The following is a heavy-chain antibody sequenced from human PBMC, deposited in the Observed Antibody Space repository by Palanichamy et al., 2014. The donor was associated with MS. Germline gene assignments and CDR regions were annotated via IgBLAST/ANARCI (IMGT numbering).Heavy chain of an antibody. D-gene: IGHD5/OR15-5a*01. CDR1: GGSFSGYF. CDR3: ARMSTYYFYAMDV. Sequence: QVQLQQWGAGLLKPSATLSLTCAVQGGSFSGYFWSWIRQLPGKGLEWIGEINHSGSTDYNPSLKSRVSMSVDTSKNQFSLKLTSVTAADTAVYYCARMSTYYFYAMDVWGQGTTVTVSS. J-gene: IGHJ6*02. CDR2: INHSGST. V-gene: IGHV4-34*01.